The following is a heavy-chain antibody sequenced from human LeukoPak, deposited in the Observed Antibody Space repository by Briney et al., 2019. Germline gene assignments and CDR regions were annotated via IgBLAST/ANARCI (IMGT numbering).Heavy chain of an antibody. Sequence: SETLSLTCAVYGGSFSGYYWSWIRQPPGKGLEWIGEINHSGSTNYNPSLKSRVTISVDTSKNQFSLKLSSVTAADTAVYYCARVLRKKNIVVVVAATVSLGFPPKDAFDIWGQGTMVTVSS. J-gene: IGHJ3*02. CDR2: INHSGST. V-gene: IGHV4-34*01. D-gene: IGHD2-15*01. CDR1: GGSFSGYY. CDR3: ARVLRKKNIVVVVAATVSLGFPPKDAFDI.